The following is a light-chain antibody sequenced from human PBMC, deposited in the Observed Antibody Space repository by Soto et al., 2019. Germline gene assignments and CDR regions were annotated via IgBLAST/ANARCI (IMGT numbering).Light chain of an antibody. J-gene: IGKJ3*01. Sequence: QMTQSPSSLSASVGDRVTITCRASQAIHSYLNWYQQKPGKAPNLLIFATSTLQSGAPSRFSGSGSGTDFTLTISSLQHEDFATYYCQQRETFGPGTKVDIK. CDR2: ATS. CDR3: QQRET. V-gene: IGKV1-39*01. CDR1: QAIHSY.